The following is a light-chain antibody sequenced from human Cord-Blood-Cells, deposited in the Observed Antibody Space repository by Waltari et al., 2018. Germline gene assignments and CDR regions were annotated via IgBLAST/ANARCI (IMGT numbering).Light chain of an antibody. V-gene: IGLV2-8*01. Sequence: QSALTQLPSASGSPGQSVTISCTGTSSDVGGYNYVSWYQQHPGKAPKLMIYEVSRRPSGVPVRFAGSKSGTAASLTVSGLQAEDEADYYCSSYAGSNNWVFGGGTKLTVL. CDR3: SSYAGSNNWV. CDR2: EVS. CDR1: SSDVGGYNY. J-gene: IGLJ3*02.